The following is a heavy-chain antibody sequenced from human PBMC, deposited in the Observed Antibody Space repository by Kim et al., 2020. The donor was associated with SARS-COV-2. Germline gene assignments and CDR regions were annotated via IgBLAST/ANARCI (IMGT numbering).Heavy chain of an antibody. Sequence: GGSLILSCAASGFTFSSYGMHWVRQAPGKGLEWSALISYDGSDKYYADSVKGRFTISRDNSKNTLYLQMNSLRAEDTAVYYCAKPSFPGYSSSWHDYCGQGALVTVSS. CDR3: AKPSFPGYSSSWHDY. D-gene: IGHD6-13*01. CDR1: GFTFSSYG. CDR2: ISYDGSDK. V-gene: IGHV3-30*18. J-gene: IGHJ4*02.